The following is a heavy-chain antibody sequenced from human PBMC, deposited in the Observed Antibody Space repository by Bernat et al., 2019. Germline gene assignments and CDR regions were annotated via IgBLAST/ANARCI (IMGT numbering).Heavy chain of an antibody. J-gene: IGHJ3*02. CDR1: GGTFSSYA. V-gene: IGHV1-69*01. D-gene: IGHD3-22*01. CDR3: SIAREYNDGSGHTFAI. CDR2: IIPIFGTA. Sequence: QVQLVQSGAELKKPGSSVKVSCKASGGTFSSYAISWVRQAPGQGLEWMGGIIPIFGTANFAQKYQGRVTMTADESTSTAYMELSSLRSEDTAVYYCSIAREYNDGSGHTFAIWGQGTMVTVSS.